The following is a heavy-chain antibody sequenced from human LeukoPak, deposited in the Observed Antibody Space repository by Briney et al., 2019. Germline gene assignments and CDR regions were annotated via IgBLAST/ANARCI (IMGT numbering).Heavy chain of an antibody. D-gene: IGHD5-18*01. CDR2: IRYDGSNK. Sequence: QPGGSLRLSCAASGFTFSSYAMHWVRQAPGKGLEWVAFIRYDGSNKYYADSVKGRFTISRDNSKNTLYLQMSSLRAEDTAVYYCAKVIYSYGLNDAFDIWGQGTMVTVSS. CDR3: AKVIYSYGLNDAFDI. V-gene: IGHV3-30*02. J-gene: IGHJ3*02. CDR1: GFTFSSYA.